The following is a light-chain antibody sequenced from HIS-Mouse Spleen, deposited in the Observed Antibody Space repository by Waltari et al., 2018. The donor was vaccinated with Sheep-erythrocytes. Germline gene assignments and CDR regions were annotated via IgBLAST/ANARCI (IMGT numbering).Light chain of an antibody. CDR2: EGS. CDR3: CSYAGSSTPWV. Sequence: QSALTQPASVSWSPGQSITISFTGTSSDVGSDHLASLYQQHPGKAPKLMIYEGSKRPSGVSNRFSGSKSGNTASLTISGLQAEDEADYYCCSYAGSSTPWVFGGGTKLTVL. V-gene: IGLV2-23*01. J-gene: IGLJ3*02. CDR1: SSDVGSDHL.